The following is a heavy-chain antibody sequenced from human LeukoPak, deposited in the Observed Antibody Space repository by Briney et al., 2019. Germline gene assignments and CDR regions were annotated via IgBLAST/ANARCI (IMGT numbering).Heavy chain of an antibody. V-gene: IGHV1-2*02. CDR1: GYTFTGYY. Sequence: ASVKVSCKASGYTFTGYYMHWVRQAPGQGLEWMGWINPNSGGTNYAQKFQGRVTMTRDTSISTADMELSRLRSDDTAVYYCAREASIMITFGGVIDPDLTLDYWGQGTLVTVSS. CDR3: AREASIMITFGGVIDPDLTLDY. D-gene: IGHD3-16*02. J-gene: IGHJ4*02. CDR2: INPNSGGT.